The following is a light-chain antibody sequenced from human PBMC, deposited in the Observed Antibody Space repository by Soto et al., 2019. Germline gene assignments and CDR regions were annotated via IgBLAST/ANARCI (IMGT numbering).Light chain of an antibody. Sequence: DIQMTQSPSTLSASVGDRVTITCRASQSISNWLAWYQQKPGKAPNLLIYSASALHRGVPSRFSGSGSGADFTLTVSSLQPEDSATYYCQQADSFPWTFGQGTKVDIK. V-gene: IGKV1-5*01. CDR2: SAS. CDR1: QSISNW. CDR3: QQADSFPWT. J-gene: IGKJ1*01.